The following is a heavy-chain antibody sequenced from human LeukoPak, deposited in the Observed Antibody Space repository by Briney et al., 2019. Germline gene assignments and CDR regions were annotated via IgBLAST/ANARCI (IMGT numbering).Heavy chain of an antibody. CDR2: IRYDGSNK. D-gene: IGHD3-22*01. Sequence: GGSLRLSCAASGFTFSSYGMHWVRQAPGKGLEWVAFIRYDGSNKYYADSVKGRFTISRDNSKNTLYLQMNSLRAEDMAVYYCAKDSDYYDSSGYSFSWWGQGTLVTVSS. V-gene: IGHV3-30*02. CDR1: GFTFSSYG. J-gene: IGHJ4*02. CDR3: AKDSDYYDSSGYSFSW.